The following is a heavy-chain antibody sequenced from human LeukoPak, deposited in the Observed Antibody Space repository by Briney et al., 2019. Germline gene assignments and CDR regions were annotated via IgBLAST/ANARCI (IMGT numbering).Heavy chain of an antibody. Sequence: GASVKVSCKASGYTFTSYDINWVRQATGQGLEWMGWMSPNSGNTGYAQKFQGRVTMTRNTFINTAYMVLSSLRSEDTAVYYCARGPPNWGFDYWGPGTLVTVSS. CDR3: ARGPPNWGFDY. CDR1: GYTFTSYD. CDR2: MSPNSGNT. J-gene: IGHJ4*02. V-gene: IGHV1-8*01. D-gene: IGHD7-27*01.